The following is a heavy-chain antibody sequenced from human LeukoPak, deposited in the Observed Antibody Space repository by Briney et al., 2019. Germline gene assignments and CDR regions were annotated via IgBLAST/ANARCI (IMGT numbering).Heavy chain of an antibody. CDR1: GFTFSAYE. Sequence: GGSLRLSCAASGFTFSAYEMNWVRQAPGKGLEWVSYIGSSGSTVYYADSVKGRFTISRDNAKNSLYMQMNSLKAEDTAVYYCARAKSDRTLFDACDIWGHGTMVTVSS. CDR3: ARAKSDRTLFDACDI. V-gene: IGHV3-48*03. D-gene: IGHD1-14*01. J-gene: IGHJ3*02. CDR2: IGSSGSTV.